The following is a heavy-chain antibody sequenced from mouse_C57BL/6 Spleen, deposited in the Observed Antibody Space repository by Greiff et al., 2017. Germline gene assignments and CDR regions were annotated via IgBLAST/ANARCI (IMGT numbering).Heavy chain of an antibody. CDR3: AREVWGGYFDY. J-gene: IGHJ2*01. D-gene: IGHD2-10*02. CDR2: IDPSDSYT. V-gene: IGHV1-69*01. Sequence: VKLQQPGAELVVPGASVKLSCKASGYTFTSYWMHWVKQRPGQGLEWIGEIDPSDSYTNYNQKFKGKSTLTADKSSSTAYMQLSSLTSEDSAVCYGAREVWGGYFDYWGQGTTLTVSS. CDR1: GYTFTSYW.